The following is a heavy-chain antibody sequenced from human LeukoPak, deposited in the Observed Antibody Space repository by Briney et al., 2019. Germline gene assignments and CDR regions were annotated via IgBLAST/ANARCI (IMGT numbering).Heavy chain of an antibody. Sequence: SETLSLTCTVSGGSISGYYWSWIRQPAGKGLEWIGRIYTSGSTNYNPSLKSRATMSVDTSKNQFSLKLSSVTAADTAVYYCARASPTTNKGAYGWFDPWGQGTLVTVSS. J-gene: IGHJ5*02. D-gene: IGHD1-14*01. V-gene: IGHV4-4*07. CDR3: ARASPTTNKGAYGWFDP. CDR1: GGSISGYY. CDR2: IYTSGST.